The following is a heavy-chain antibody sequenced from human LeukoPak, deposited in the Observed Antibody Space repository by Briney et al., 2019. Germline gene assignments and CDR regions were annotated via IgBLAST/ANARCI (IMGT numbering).Heavy chain of an antibody. D-gene: IGHD3-22*01. Sequence: SVKVSCKASGGTFSSYAISWVRQAPGQGLEWMGGIIPIFGTANYAQKFQGRVTITTDESTSTAYMELSSLRSEDTAVYYCARALYYDSSGYLFDYWGQGTLVTVSS. CDR1: GGTFSSYA. CDR3: ARALYYDSSGYLFDY. J-gene: IGHJ4*02. CDR2: IIPIFGTA. V-gene: IGHV1-69*05.